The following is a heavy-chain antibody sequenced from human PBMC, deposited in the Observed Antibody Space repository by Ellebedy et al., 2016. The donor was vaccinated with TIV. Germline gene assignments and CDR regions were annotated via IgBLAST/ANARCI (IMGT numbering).Heavy chain of an antibody. V-gene: IGHV6-1*01. CDR2: TYYRSKWYN. CDR3: ARDPPWCYSGADV. CDR1: GDSVSRNSAG. J-gene: IGHJ6*02. D-gene: IGHD2-15*01. Sequence: SQTLSLPCAISGDSVSRNSAGWPWLRQSPSRGLEWLGRTYYRSKWYNDYAVSVKSRITINPDTSNNQLSLHLNSVTPEDTAVYYCARDPPWCYSGADVWGQGTTVTVSS.